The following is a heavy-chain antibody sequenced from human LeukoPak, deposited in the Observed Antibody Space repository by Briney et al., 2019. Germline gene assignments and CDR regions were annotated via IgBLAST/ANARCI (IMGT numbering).Heavy chain of an antibody. CDR1: DGSFSGYY. D-gene: IGHD4-17*01. CDR3: ARGHDYGDPEGDY. J-gene: IGHJ4*02. V-gene: IGHV4-34*01. Sequence: SETLSLTCAVYDGSFSGYYWTWIRQPPGKGLEWIGEVNHSGSSNYNPSLRSRVTISVDTSNKQFSLKLNSVTAADTAVYYCARGHDYGDPEGDYWGQGTLVTVSS. CDR2: VNHSGSS.